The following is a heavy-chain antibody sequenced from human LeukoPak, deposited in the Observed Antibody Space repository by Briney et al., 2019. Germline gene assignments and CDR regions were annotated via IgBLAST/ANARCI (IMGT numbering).Heavy chain of an antibody. CDR1: GYTFTSYD. Sequence: GASVKVSCKASGYTFTSYDINWLRQATGQGLEWMGWMNPNSGNTGYAQHFQGRVTMTSDTSISTAYMDLSSLRSDDTAVYYCARAVQPYDYVWGSYRPNYYFDYWGQGTLVTVSS. J-gene: IGHJ4*02. CDR3: ARAVQPYDYVWGSYRPNYYFDY. D-gene: IGHD3-16*02. V-gene: IGHV1-8*01. CDR2: MNPNSGNT.